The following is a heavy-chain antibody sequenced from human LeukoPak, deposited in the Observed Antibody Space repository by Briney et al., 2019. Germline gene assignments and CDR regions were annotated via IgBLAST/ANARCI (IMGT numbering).Heavy chain of an antibody. CDR3: ARLSSSWYYNRLDY. Sequence: ASVKVSCKASGYTFTGYYMHWVRQAPGQGLEWMGWINPNSGGTNYAQKFQGWVTMTRDTSISTAYMELSRLRSDDTAVYYCARLSSSWYYNRLDYWGQGTLVTVSS. D-gene: IGHD6-13*01. CDR2: INPNSGGT. V-gene: IGHV1-2*04. CDR1: GYTFTGYY. J-gene: IGHJ4*02.